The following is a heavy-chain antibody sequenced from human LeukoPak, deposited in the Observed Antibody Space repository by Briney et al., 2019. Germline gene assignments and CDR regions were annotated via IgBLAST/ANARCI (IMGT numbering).Heavy chain of an antibody. V-gene: IGHV1-18*01. J-gene: IGHJ4*02. CDR3: AREPSGLLFDY. Sequence: ASVKVSCKASGGTFSSYAISWVRQVPGQGFEWMGWISPYNDNTNYAQKFQGRVTMTTDTSTSTVFMELRGLRSDDTAVYYCAREPSGLLFDYWGQGTLVTVSS. CDR2: ISPYNDNT. D-gene: IGHD6-25*01. CDR1: GGTFSSYA.